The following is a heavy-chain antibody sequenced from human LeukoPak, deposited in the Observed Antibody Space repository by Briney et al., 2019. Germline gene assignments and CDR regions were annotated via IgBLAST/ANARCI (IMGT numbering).Heavy chain of an antibody. J-gene: IGHJ4*02. CDR1: GVSISSSNW. CDR2: IYHSGST. D-gene: IGHD3-22*01. V-gene: IGHV4-4*02. Sequence: PSGTLSLTCAVSGVSISSSNWWSWVRQPPGKGLEWIGEIYHSGSTNYNPSLKSRVTISVDKSKNQFSLKLSSVTAADTAVYYCARQVWYYYDSSGYPVFDYWGQGTLVTVSS. CDR3: ARQVWYYYDSSGYPVFDY.